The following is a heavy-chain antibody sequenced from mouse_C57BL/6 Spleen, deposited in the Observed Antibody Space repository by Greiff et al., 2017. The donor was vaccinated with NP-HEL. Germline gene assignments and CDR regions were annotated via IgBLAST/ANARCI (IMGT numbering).Heavy chain of an antibody. CDR1: GFTFSDYG. Sequence: EVQLVESGGGLVKPGGSLKLSCAASGFTFSDYGMHWVRQAPEKGLEWVAYISSGSSTIYSADTVKGRFTISRDNAKNTLFLQMTSLRSEDTAMYYCARGYYGSSPWFAYWGQGTLVTVSA. J-gene: IGHJ3*01. V-gene: IGHV5-17*01. D-gene: IGHD1-1*01. CDR3: ARGYYGSSPWFAY. CDR2: ISSGSSTI.